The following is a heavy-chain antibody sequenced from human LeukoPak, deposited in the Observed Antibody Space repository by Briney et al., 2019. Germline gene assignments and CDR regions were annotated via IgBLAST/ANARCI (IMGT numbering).Heavy chain of an antibody. V-gene: IGHV3-23*01. D-gene: IGHD3-22*01. CDR2: ITGSGDYT. CDR3: AKDGLYYDGSAHVYYFDY. Sequence: ETGGSLRLSCAASGFTFSGYAMTWVRQAPGKGLEWVSSITGSGDYTYYIDSVKGRFIISRDNSKDILYLQMNSLRGEDTALYYCAKDGLYYDGSAHVYYFDYWGQGTLVAVSS. J-gene: IGHJ4*02. CDR1: GFTFSGYA.